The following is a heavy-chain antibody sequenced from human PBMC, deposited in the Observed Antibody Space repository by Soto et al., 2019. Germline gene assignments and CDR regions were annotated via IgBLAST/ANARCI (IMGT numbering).Heavy chain of an antibody. CDR1: GGTVASSHW. V-gene: IGHV4-4*02. J-gene: IGHJ5*02. Sequence: ASETLSLTGGASGGTVASSHWWSWVRQSPGGGLEWIGNVYHTGDTNFNPSLQSRVTISVDKSNNQFSLRLNSLTAADTAVYFCAREIVTAGGNNYFDPWGPGTLVTVSS. D-gene: IGHD2-21*02. CDR2: VYHTGDT. CDR3: AREIVTAGGNNYFDP.